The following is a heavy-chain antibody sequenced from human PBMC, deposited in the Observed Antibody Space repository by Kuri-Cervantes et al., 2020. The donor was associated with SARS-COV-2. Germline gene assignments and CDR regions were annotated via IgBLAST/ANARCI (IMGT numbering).Heavy chain of an antibody. CDR3: ARDLSQYGDPGFDF. V-gene: IGHV3-48*03. CDR2: ISNTDSTT. D-gene: IGHD4-17*01. Sequence: GGSLRLSCAASGFTFNSYEMNWVRQAPGKGLEWLSYISNTDSTTCYADSVKGRFTISRDNAKNLLYLQMNSLRAEDTALYYCARDLSQYGDPGFDFWGQGTLVTVSS. CDR1: GFTFNSYE. J-gene: IGHJ4*02.